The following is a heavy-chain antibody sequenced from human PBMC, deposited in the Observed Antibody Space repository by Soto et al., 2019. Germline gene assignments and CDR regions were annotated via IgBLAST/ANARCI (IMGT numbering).Heavy chain of an antibody. CDR3: ARGSFSSSSSWFDS. V-gene: IGHV4-31*03. D-gene: IGHD6-6*01. CDR2: IYYSGRT. J-gene: IGHJ5*01. Sequence: SETLSLTCTVSGGSISRGGYYWSWIRQHPGKGLEWIGYIYYSGRTYYNPSLHSRVSIAVDTTGNQFSLKLTSVTAADTSVYYCARGSFSSSSSWFDSSGRGTVGTV. CDR1: GGSISRGGYY.